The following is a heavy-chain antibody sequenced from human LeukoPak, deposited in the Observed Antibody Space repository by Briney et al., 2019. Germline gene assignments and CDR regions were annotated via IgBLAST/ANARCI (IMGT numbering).Heavy chain of an antibody. D-gene: IGHD6-13*01. CDR1: GYLIRSGYF. CDR2: VYHNGSA. V-gene: IGHV4-38-2*02. CDR3: ARLSSWFVAF. J-gene: IGHJ4*02. Sequence: PSETLSLLCRVSGYLIRSGYFCGWLRQPPGKGLEWIASVYHNGSAYYNPSLKSRASISVDTSSNQFSLTLASVSVADTAVYHCARLSSWFVAFWGQGSQVTVSS.